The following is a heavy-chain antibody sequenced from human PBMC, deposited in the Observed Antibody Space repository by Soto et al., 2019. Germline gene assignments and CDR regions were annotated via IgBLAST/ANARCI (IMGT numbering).Heavy chain of an antibody. CDR1: GGTFSSYA. V-gene: IGHV1-69*13. D-gene: IGHD3-22*01. CDR3: ARIGPYDSSGYYYWFGH. J-gene: IGHJ5*02. Sequence: GAAVKVSCKASGGTFSSYAISWVRQAPGQGLEWMGGIIPIFGTANYAQKFQGRVTITADESTSTAYMELSSLRSEDTAVYYCARIGPYDSSGYYYWFGHCGQRTLVT. CDR2: IIPIFGTA.